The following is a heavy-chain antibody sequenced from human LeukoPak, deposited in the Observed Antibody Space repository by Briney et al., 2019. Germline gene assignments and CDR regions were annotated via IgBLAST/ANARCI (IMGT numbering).Heavy chain of an antibody. Sequence: PSETLSLTCTVSGGSISSGSYYWSWIRQPAGKGLEWIGRIYTSGSTNYNLSLKSRVTISVDTSKNQFSLKLSSVTAADTAVYYCARERDGYNWAYDAFDIWGQGTMVTVSS. CDR1: GGSISSGSYY. D-gene: IGHD5-24*01. CDR2: IYTSGST. CDR3: ARERDGYNWAYDAFDI. V-gene: IGHV4-61*02. J-gene: IGHJ3*02.